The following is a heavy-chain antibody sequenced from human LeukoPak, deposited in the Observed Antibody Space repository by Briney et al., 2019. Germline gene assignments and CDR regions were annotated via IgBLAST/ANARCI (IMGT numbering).Heavy chain of an antibody. CDR2: ISYDGSNK. Sequence: GRSLRLSCAASGFTFSSYGMHWVRQAPGKGLEWVAVISYDGSNKYYVDSVKGRFTISRDNSKNTLYLQMNSLRAEDTAVYYCANLVYCSGGSCYPTFDAFDIWGQGTMVTASS. J-gene: IGHJ3*02. CDR1: GFTFSSYG. V-gene: IGHV3-30*18. CDR3: ANLVYCSGGSCYPTFDAFDI. D-gene: IGHD2-15*01.